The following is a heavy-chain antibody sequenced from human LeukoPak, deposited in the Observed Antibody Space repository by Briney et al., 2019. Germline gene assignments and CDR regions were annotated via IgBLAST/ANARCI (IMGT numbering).Heavy chain of an antibody. CDR1: GFTFSSYW. V-gene: IGHV3-74*01. CDR2: INSDGSSR. Sequence: GGSLRLSCAASGFTFSSYWMHWVRQAPGKGLVWVSRINSDGSSRSYADSVKGRFTISRDNAKNTLYLQMNSLRSEDTAIYYCARVSAPVVTPYYYGVDVWGQGTTVTVSS. D-gene: IGHD4-23*01. J-gene: IGHJ6*02. CDR3: ARVSAPVVTPYYYGVDV.